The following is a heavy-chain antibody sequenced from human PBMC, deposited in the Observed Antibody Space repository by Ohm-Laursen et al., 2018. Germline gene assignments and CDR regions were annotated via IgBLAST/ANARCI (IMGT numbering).Heavy chain of an antibody. CDR3: ARASSSIAVAGLDY. CDR2: IWYDGSNK. J-gene: IGHJ4*02. Sequence: SLRLSCAAFGFTFSSYGMHWVCQAPGKGLEWVAVIWYDGSNKYYADSVKGRFTISRDNSKNTLYLQMNSLRAEDTAVYYCARASSSIAVAGLDYWGQGTLVTVSS. D-gene: IGHD6-19*01. CDR1: GFTFSSYG. V-gene: IGHV3-33*01.